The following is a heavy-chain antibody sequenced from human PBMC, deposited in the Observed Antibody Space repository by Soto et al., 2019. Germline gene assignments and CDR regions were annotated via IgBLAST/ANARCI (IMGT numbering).Heavy chain of an antibody. V-gene: IGHV1-2*04. J-gene: IGHJ6*02. Sequence: GASVKVSCKASGYTFTGYYMHWVRQAPGQGLEWMGWINPNSGGTNYAQKFQGWVTMTRDTSISTAYMELSRLRSDDTAVYYCARAVDTAMAPWYYYYGMDVWGQGTTVTVSS. CDR1: GYTFTGYY. CDR2: INPNSGGT. CDR3: ARAVDTAMAPWYYYYGMDV. D-gene: IGHD5-18*01.